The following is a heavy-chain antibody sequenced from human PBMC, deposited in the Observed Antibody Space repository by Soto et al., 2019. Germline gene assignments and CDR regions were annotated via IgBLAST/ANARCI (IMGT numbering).Heavy chain of an antibody. CDR3: TKAPKAAATNNWFDP. D-gene: IGHD6-13*01. J-gene: IGHJ5*02. V-gene: IGHV1-69*02. CDR1: GGTFSSYT. CDR2: IIPILGIA. Sequence: GASVKVSCKASGGTFSSYTISWVRQAPGQGLEWMGRIIPILGIANYAQKFQGRVTITADKSTSTAYMELSSLRSEDTSVYYCTKAPKAAATNNWFDPWGQGTLVTVSS.